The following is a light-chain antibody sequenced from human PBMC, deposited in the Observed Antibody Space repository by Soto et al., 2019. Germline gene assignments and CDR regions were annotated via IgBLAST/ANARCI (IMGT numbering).Light chain of an antibody. J-gene: IGKJ1*01. Sequence: EIVLTQSPATLSSSPGERATLSCRASQTVGVRLAWYQHKPGQAPRLLIYGASTRATGTPDRISGSGSGTDFTLTISRLEPEDFAVYFCQQCGSSRRTFGQGTKVDIK. V-gene: IGKV3-20*01. CDR2: GAS. CDR1: QTVGVR. CDR3: QQCGSSRRT.